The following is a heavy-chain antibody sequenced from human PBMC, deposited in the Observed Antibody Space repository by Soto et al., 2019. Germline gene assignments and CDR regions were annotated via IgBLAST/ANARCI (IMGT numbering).Heavy chain of an antibody. CDR3: AKDRGYYDSSGYYLDY. D-gene: IGHD3-22*01. CDR2: ISGSGGST. Sequence: GGSLRLSCAASGFTFSSYAMSWVRQAPGKGLEWVSAISGSGGSTYYADSVKGRFTISRDNSKNTLYLQMNSLRAEDTAVYYCAKDRGYYDSSGYYLDYWGQGTLVTVSS. J-gene: IGHJ4*02. CDR1: GFTFSSYA. V-gene: IGHV3-23*01.